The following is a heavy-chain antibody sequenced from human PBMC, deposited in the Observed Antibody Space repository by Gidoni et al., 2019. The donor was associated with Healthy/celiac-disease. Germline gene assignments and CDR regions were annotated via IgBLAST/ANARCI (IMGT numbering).Heavy chain of an antibody. J-gene: IGHJ3*02. CDR3: AREVREQWLVLTHFDI. CDR2: IYTSGST. CDR1: GGSISSGSYY. V-gene: IGHV4-61*02. D-gene: IGHD6-19*01. Sequence: QVQLQESGPGLVKPSQTLSLTCTVSGGSISSGSYYWSWIRQPAGKGLEWIGRIYTSGSTNYNPSLKSRVTISVDTSKNQFSLKLSSVTAADTAVYYCAREVREQWLVLTHFDIWGQGTMVTVSS.